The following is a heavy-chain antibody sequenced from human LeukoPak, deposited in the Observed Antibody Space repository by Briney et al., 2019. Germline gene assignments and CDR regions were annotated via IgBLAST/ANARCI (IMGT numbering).Heavy chain of an antibody. CDR3: ARDPYYYGSGSPLNDWYFDL. J-gene: IGHJ2*01. Sequence: GSSVKVSCKAAGGTFSSYAISWVRQAPGQGRGWMGGIIPIFGIANYAQTFQGRVTITADKSTSTAYMELSSLRSEDTAVYYCARDPYYYGSGSPLNDWYFDLWGRGTLVTVSS. V-gene: IGHV1-69*17. CDR1: GGTFSSYA. D-gene: IGHD3-10*01. CDR2: IIPIFGIA.